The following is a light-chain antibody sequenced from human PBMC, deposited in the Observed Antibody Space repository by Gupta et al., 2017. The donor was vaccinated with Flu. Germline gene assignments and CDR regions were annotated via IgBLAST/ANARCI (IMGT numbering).Light chain of an antibody. J-gene: IGLJ2*01. CDR3: NSRDITGNRMGI. Sequence: VRITCQGDSLRRYYANWYQQKPGQAPVIVIYGKNHRPSGVPDRFSGSSSGNTASLTITGTQADCNSRDITGNRMGIFGGGTKLTVL. V-gene: IGLV3-19*01. CDR1: SLRRYY. CDR2: GKN.